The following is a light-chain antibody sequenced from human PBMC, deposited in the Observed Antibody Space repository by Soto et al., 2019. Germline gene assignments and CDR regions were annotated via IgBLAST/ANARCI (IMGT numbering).Light chain of an antibody. CDR2: EVY. V-gene: IGLV2-8*01. Sequence: QSVLTQPPSASGSPGQSVTISCTGTRDDVGGYNYVSWFQQLPGKAPKLMIYEVYKRPTGVPARFSGSKSGNTASLTVSGLEAGDEAIYYCSSYVTSNVVVFGGGTKLTGL. J-gene: IGLJ2*01. CDR1: RDDVGGYNY. CDR3: SSYVTSNVVV.